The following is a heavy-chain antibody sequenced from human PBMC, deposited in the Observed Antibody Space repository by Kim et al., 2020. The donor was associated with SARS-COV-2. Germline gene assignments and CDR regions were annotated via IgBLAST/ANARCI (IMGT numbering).Heavy chain of an antibody. V-gene: IGHV4-39*01. CDR2: IYYSGST. CDR3: ARLGYFDCSWGY. J-gene: IGHJ4*01. D-gene: IGHD3-9*01. Sequence: SETLSLTCTVSGGSISSSSYYWGWIRQPPGKGLEGLGSIYYSGSTSYNPSLKSRVTISVDTSTNQFSLKLSSVIATDTTAYYCARLGYFDCSWGYWG. CDR1: GGSISSSSYY.